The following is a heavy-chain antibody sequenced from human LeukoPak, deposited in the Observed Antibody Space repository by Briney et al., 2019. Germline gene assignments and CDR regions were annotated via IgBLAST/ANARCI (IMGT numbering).Heavy chain of an antibody. J-gene: IGHJ6*03. Sequence: SETLSLTCAVYGGSFSGYYWSWIRQPPGKGLEWIGEINHSGSSNYNPSLKSRVTISVDTSKNQFSLKLSSVIAADTAVYYCARLRYYYGSGSYYKPPYYYYMDVWGKGTTVTISS. CDR2: INHSGSS. V-gene: IGHV4-34*01. CDR3: ARLRYYYGSGSYYKPPYYYYMDV. CDR1: GGSFSGYY. D-gene: IGHD3-10*01.